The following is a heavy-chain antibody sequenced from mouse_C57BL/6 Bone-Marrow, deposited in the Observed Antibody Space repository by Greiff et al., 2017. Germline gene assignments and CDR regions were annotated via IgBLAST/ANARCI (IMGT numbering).Heavy chain of an antibody. CDR2: IYPGSGST. CDR1: GYTFTSYW. D-gene: IGHD2-3*01. CDR3: ARERGWLDYFDD. Sequence: QVQLQQPGAELVKPGASVKMSCKASGYTFTSYWITWVKQRPGQGLEWIGDIYPGSGSTNYNEKFKRKATLTVDPSSSPAYMKRSRLTSEDSAVYDCARERGWLDYFDDWGHGTTLTVSS. V-gene: IGHV1-55*01. J-gene: IGHJ2*01.